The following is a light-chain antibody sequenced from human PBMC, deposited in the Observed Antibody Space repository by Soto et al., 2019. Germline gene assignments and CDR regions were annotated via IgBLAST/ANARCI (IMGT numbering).Light chain of an antibody. CDR1: SSDVGAYDY. CDR3: SSFAGSNNFPFV. Sequence: ALTQPPSASGSPGQSVTISCTGTSSDVGAYDYVSWYQQHPGKAPKLMIYEINKRPSGVPDRFSGSKSGNTASLTVSGLQAEDEADYYCSSFAGSNNFPFVFGTGTKVTV. V-gene: IGLV2-8*01. CDR2: EIN. J-gene: IGLJ1*01.